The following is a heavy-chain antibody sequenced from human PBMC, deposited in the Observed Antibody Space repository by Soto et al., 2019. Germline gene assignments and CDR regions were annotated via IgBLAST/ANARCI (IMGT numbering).Heavy chain of an antibody. V-gene: IGHV4-30-2*01. Sequence: PSETLSLTCAVSGGSISSGGYSWSWIRQPPGKGLEWIGYIYHSGSTYYNPSLKSRVTISVDRSKNQFSLKLSSVTAADTAVYYCARTNKGFLEWLYWNWFDPWGQGTLVPVSS. J-gene: IGHJ5*02. CDR3: ARTNKGFLEWLYWNWFDP. D-gene: IGHD3-3*01. CDR2: IYHSGST. CDR1: GGSISSGGYS.